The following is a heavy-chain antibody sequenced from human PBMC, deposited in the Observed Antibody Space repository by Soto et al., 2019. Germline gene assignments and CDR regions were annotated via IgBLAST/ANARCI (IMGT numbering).Heavy chain of an antibody. CDR2: ISAYSGDT. CDR3: ARDVVAITTGGPDY. J-gene: IGHJ4*02. D-gene: IGHD3-22*01. Sequence: QVQLVQSGAEVKKPGASVKVSCKASDYTFSNYGISWVRQAPGQGLEWLGWISAYSGDTNFAQRFQGRVTMTTDTSTSTAYMELRSLTSDDTALYYCARDVVAITTGGPDYWGQGTLVTVSS. V-gene: IGHV1-18*01. CDR1: DYTFSNYG.